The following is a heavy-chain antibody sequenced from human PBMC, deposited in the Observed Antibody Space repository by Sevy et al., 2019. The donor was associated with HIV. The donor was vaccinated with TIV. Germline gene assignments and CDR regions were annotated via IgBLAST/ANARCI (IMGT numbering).Heavy chain of an antibody. V-gene: IGHV4-61*01. CDR2: ISYSGNT. CDR3: ARVREAIYYFGMDV. CDR1: GGSVTSGNYY. Sequence: SETLSLTCTVSGGSVTSGNYYWTWIWQPPGQGLEWIGYISYSGNTKYNPSLKSRVIISVDTSKTQFSLTLSSVTAADTAVYYCARVREAIYYFGMDVWGQGTTVTVSS. J-gene: IGHJ6*02.